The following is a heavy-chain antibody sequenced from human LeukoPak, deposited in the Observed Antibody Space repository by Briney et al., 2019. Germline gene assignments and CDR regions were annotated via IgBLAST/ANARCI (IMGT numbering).Heavy chain of an antibody. D-gene: IGHD3-22*01. V-gene: IGHV4-39*01. CDR3: ARHVLRYYDTSGYYF. J-gene: IGHJ4*02. Sequence: PSETLSLTCTVSGGSISSSNYYRGWIRQPPGKGLEWIGSVYYSGSTYYNPSLKSRVTISVDASKNQFSLKLSSVTAADTAVYFCARHVLRYYDTSGYYFWGQGTLVTVSS. CDR1: GGSISSSNYY. CDR2: VYYSGST.